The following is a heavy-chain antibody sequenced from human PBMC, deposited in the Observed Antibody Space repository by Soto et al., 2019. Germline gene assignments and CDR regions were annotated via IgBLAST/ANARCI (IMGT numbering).Heavy chain of an antibody. CDR1: GGSFSGYY. CDR3: ARGPGGPLNTINHDY. V-gene: IGHV4-34*01. CDR2: INHSGST. Sequence: PSETLSLTCAVYGGSFSGYYWSWIRQPPGKGLEWIGEINHSGSTNYNPSLKSRVTISVDTSKNQFSLKLSSVTAADTAVYYCARGPGGPLNTINHDYWGQGTLVTVSS. D-gene: IGHD3-10*01. J-gene: IGHJ4*02.